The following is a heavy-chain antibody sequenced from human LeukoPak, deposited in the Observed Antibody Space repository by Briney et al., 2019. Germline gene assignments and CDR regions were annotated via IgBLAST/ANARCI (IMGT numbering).Heavy chain of an antibody. CDR3: ASGAQLLAAFDI. CDR1: GGSFSGYY. Sequence: PSETLSLTCAVYGGSFSGYYWSWIRQPPGKGLEWIGEINHSGSTNYNPSLKSRVTISVDTSKNQFSLKLSSVTAADTAVYYCASGAQLLAAFDIWGQGTVVTVSS. CDR2: INHSGST. D-gene: IGHD2-2*01. V-gene: IGHV4-34*01. J-gene: IGHJ3*02.